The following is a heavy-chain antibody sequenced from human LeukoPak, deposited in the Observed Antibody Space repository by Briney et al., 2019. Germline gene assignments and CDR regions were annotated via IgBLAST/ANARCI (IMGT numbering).Heavy chain of an antibody. CDR1: GYTFTGYY. CDR3: ASAEPWYSSSSGGCGY. Sequence: ASVKVSCKASGYTFTGYYMHWVRQAPGQGLEWMGWINPNSGGTNYAQKFQGRVTMTRDTSISTAYMELSRLRSDDTAVYYCASAEPWYSSSSGGCGYWGQGTLVTVSS. J-gene: IGHJ4*02. D-gene: IGHD6-6*01. CDR2: INPNSGGT. V-gene: IGHV1-2*02.